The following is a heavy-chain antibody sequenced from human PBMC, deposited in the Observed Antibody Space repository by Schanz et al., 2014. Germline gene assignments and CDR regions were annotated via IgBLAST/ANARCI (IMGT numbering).Heavy chain of an antibody. D-gene: IGHD2-2*01. V-gene: IGHV3-23*04. CDR2: ISTGGGNT. CDR1: GFIFSSYA. CDR3: VKEGTVVSGYPRDH. J-gene: IGHJ4*02. Sequence: EVQLVESGGGLVQPGGSLKLSCAASGFIFSSYAMTWVRQAPGKGLEWVSAISTGGGNTYYTDSVKGRFTISRDNSRNTLYLQISSLRAEDTAVYYCVKEGTVVSGYPRDHWGQGTLVTVSS.